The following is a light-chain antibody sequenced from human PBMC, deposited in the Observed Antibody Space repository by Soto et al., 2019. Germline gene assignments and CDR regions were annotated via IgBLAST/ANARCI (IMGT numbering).Light chain of an antibody. CDR2: GAS. V-gene: IGKV3-20*01. J-gene: IGKJ2*01. Sequence: EIVLTQSPGTLSLSPGERATLFCKTSQSVDSNYFAWHQQQPGQAPRLLIYGASIRATGIPDRFSGSGSGTDFTLTNSRLEPEDFAVYYCQQYGYSPYTFGQGTKLEIK. CDR3: QQYGYSPYT. CDR1: QSVDSNY.